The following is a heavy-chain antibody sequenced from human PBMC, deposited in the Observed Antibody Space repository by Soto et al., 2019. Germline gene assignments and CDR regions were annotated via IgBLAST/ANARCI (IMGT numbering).Heavy chain of an antibody. CDR1: GYAFTTYG. D-gene: IGHD3-10*01. Sequence: QVHLVQSGAEVKKPGASVKVSCKGSGYAFTTYGITWVRQVPGQGLEWMGWISAHNGNTNYAENPLGRVAVTRDTPASTDEMEWRSLSSDYTADYYCARGRQGNYWGQGAPVTVSS. V-gene: IGHV1-18*01. J-gene: IGHJ4*02. CDR2: ISAHNGNT. CDR3: ARGRQGNY.